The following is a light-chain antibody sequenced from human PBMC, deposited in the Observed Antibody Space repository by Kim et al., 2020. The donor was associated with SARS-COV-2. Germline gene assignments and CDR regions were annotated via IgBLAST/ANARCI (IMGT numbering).Light chain of an antibody. CDR1: SLRSYD. CDR3: NSRDSNDNVV. J-gene: IGLJ2*01. CDR2: GKN. Sequence: VALGQTVRITCQGDSLRSYDATWYQQKPGQAPILVIYGKNNRPSGIPDRFSGSSSGNTASLTITGTQAGDEADYYCNSRDSNDNVVFGGGTQLTFL. V-gene: IGLV3-19*01.